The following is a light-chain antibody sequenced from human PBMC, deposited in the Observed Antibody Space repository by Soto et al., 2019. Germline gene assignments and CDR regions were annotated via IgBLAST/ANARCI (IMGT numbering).Light chain of an antibody. CDR1: SSDVGGYNY. J-gene: IGLJ2*01. CDR2: EVS. Sequence: QSVLTQPPSASGSPGQSVTISCTGTSSDVGGYNYVSWYQQHPGKAPTLMIYEVSKRPSGVPDRFSGSNSGNTASLTVSGLQAEDEADYYCSSYAGSKGVFGGGTQLTVL. V-gene: IGLV2-8*01. CDR3: SSYAGSKGV.